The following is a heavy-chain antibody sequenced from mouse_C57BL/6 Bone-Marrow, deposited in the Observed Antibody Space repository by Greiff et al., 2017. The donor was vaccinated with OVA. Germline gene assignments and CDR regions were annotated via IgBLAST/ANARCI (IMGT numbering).Heavy chain of an antibody. V-gene: IGHV1-18*01. CDR3: ARRLRWYFDV. CDR2: INPNNGGT. D-gene: IGHD1-1*01. Sequence: LVKPGASVKIPCKASGYTFTDYNMDWVKQSHGKSLEWIGDINPNNGGTIYNQKFKGKATSTVDKSSSTAYMELRSLTSEDTAVYYCARRLRWYFDVWGTGTTVTVSS. CDR1: GYTFTDYN. J-gene: IGHJ1*03.